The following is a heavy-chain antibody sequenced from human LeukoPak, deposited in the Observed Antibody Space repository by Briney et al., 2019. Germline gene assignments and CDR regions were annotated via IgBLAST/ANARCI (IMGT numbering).Heavy chain of an antibody. V-gene: IGHV3-9*03. J-gene: IGHJ3*02. D-gene: IGHD5-24*01. CDR2: IAWNGCNT. CDR3: AKDENRWLAPHAFDI. CDR1: GFTFDSYT. Sequence: GGSLRLSCVASGFTFDSYTMSWVGLAPGKGLEWVSAIAWNGCNTDYADSVKGRFTISRDNAKNSLYLQMNSLSSDDMALYFCAKDENRWLAPHAFDIWGQGTMVTVSS.